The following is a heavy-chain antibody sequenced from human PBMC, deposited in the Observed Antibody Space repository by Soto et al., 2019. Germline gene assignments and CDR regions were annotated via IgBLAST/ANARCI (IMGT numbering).Heavy chain of an antibody. V-gene: IGHV1-18*01. D-gene: IGHD6-13*01. CDR1: GYTFTSYG. J-gene: IGHJ5*02. Sequence: ASVKVSCKASGYTFTSYGISWVRQAPGQGLEWMGWISAYNGNTNYAQKLQGRVTMTTDTSTSTAYMELRSLRSDDTAVYYCARDAEAAAGTEYNWFDPRGQGTLVTVSS. CDR2: ISAYNGNT. CDR3: ARDAEAAAGTEYNWFDP.